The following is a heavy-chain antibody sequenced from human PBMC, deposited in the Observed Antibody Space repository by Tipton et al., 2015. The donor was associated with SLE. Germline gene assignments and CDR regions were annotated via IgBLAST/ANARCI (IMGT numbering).Heavy chain of an antibody. J-gene: IGHJ3*02. CDR2: INHSGST. Sequence: TLSLTCTVSGGSISGYYWSWIRQPPGKGLEWIGEINHSGSTNYNPSLKSRVTISVDTSKNQFSLKLSSVTAADTAVYYCARDSPGRGWMDAFDIWGQGTMVTVSS. CDR1: GGSISGYY. D-gene: IGHD6-19*01. CDR3: ARDSPGRGWMDAFDI. V-gene: IGHV4-34*01.